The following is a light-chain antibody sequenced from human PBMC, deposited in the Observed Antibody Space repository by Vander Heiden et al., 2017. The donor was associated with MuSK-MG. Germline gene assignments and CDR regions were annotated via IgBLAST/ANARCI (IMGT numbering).Light chain of an antibody. CDR3: CSYAGSSTLV. J-gene: IGLJ2*01. Sequence: QSALTQPASESGSPGQSITTSCTGTSSDVGSYNLVSWYQQHPGKAPKLMIYEGSKRPSGVSNRFSGSKSGNTASLTISGLQAEDEADYYCCSYAGSSTLVFGGGTKLTVL. CDR1: SSDVGSYNL. V-gene: IGLV2-23*01. CDR2: EGS.